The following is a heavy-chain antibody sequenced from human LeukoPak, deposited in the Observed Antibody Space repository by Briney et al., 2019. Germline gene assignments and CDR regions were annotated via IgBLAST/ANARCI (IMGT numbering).Heavy chain of an antibody. CDR1: GFTFGSNW. J-gene: IGHJ2*01. CDR3: AKGWYFDL. Sequence: PGGSLRLSCAASGFTFGSNWMHWVRQAPGKGLVWVSRIQSDGSTTSYADSVKGRFTISRDNAKSTLYLQMNSLRAEDTAVYYCAKGWYFDLWGRGTLVTVSS. V-gene: IGHV3-74*01. CDR2: IQSDGSTT.